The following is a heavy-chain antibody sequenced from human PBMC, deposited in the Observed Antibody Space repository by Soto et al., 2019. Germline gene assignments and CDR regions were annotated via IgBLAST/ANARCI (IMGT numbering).Heavy chain of an antibody. V-gene: IGHV1-24*01. Sequence: ASVKVSCKVSGYTLTELSIHWVRQAPGKGLEWMGGFDPEDGETIYAQKFQGRVTMTEDTSTDTAYMELSSLRSEDTAVYYCATDVDYYDSSGYAPGWYFDLWG. CDR1: GYTLTELS. CDR2: FDPEDGET. D-gene: IGHD3-22*01. CDR3: ATDVDYYDSSGYAPGWYFDL. J-gene: IGHJ2*01.